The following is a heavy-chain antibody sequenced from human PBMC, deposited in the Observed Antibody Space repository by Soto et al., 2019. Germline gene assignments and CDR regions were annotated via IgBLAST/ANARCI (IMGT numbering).Heavy chain of an antibody. Sequence: ASVKVSCKASGYFFTSYGITWVRQAPGQGLEWMGWISPYNGNTEYAQSFQGRVTMTTDTSTYTAYMELRSLRSDDPAVYYCARDFGSDLTAPGAVFDYWGQGTVVTVS. J-gene: IGHJ4*02. CDR2: ISPYNGNT. CDR1: GYFFTSYG. D-gene: IGHD3-3*01. CDR3: ARDFGSDLTAPGAVFDY. V-gene: IGHV1-18*04.